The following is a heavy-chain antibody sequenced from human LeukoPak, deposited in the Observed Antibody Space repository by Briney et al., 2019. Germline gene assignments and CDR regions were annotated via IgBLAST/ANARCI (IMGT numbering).Heavy chain of an antibody. Sequence: GGCLRLSCAASGFTFSSYGMHWVRQAPGKGLEWVAFIRYDGSNKYYADSVKGRFTISRDNSKNTLYPQMNSLRAEDTAVYYCAKGGDYSNYPYYFDYWGQGTLVTVSS. CDR2: IRYDGSNK. J-gene: IGHJ4*02. V-gene: IGHV3-30*02. CDR3: AKGGDYSNYPYYFDY. CDR1: GFTFSSYG. D-gene: IGHD4-11*01.